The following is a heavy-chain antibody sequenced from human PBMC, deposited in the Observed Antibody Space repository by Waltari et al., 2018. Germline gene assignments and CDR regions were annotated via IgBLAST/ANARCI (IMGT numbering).Heavy chain of an antibody. CDR3: ARSTDSSGWYADY. D-gene: IGHD6-19*01. V-gene: IGHV4-34*01. CDR2: INHSRST. Sequence: QVQLQQWGAGLLKPSETLSLTCAVDGGSFSGYYWTWIRQPPGKGLEWIGEINHSRSTNYNPSLKSRVTISVDTSKNQFSLKLSSVTAADTAVYYCARSTDSSGWYADYWGQGTLVTVSS. J-gene: IGHJ4*02. CDR1: GGSFSGYY.